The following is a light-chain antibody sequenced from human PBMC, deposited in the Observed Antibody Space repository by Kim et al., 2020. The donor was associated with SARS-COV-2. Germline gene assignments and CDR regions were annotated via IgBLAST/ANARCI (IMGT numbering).Light chain of an antibody. CDR1: KLGDKY. CDR3: QAWDSSTPYV. CDR2: QDS. V-gene: IGLV3-1*01. Sequence: VSPGQAASITCSGDKLGDKYACWYQQKPGQSPVLVIYQDSKRPSGIPERFSGSNSGNTATLTISGTQAMDEADYYCQAWDSSTPYVFGTGTKVTVL. J-gene: IGLJ1*01.